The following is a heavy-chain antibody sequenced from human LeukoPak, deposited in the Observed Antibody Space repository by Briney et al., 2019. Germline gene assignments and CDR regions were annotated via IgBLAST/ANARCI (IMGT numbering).Heavy chain of an antibody. CDR1: GFTFSSYA. V-gene: IGHV3-23*01. D-gene: IGHD3-10*01. CDR2: ISGSGGST. J-gene: IGHJ4*02. CDR3: AKDRESITMVRGVIPTGEFDY. Sequence: PGGSLRLSCAASGFTFSSYAMSWVRQAPGKGLEWVSAISGSGGSTYYTDSVKGRFTISRDNSKNTLYLQMNSLRAEDTAVYYCAKDRESITMVRGVIPTGEFDYWGQGTLVTVSS.